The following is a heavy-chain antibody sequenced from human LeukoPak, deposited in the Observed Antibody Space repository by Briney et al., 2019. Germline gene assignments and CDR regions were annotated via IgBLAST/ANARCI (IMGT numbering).Heavy chain of an antibody. V-gene: IGHV4-39*01. D-gene: IGHD3-10*02. J-gene: IGHJ3*02. CDR3: ARLTTMSRLFDI. CDR1: GGSISSSSYY. Sequence: SETLSLTCAVSGGSISSSSYYWGWIRQPPGKGLEWIGSIYYSGSTYYNPSPKSRVTISVDTSKNQFSLKLSSVTAADTAVYYCARLTTMSRLFDIWGQGTMVTVSS. CDR2: IYYSGST.